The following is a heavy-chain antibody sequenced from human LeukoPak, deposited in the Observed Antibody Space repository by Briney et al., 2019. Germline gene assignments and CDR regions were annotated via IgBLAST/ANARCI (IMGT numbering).Heavy chain of an antibody. J-gene: IGHJ6*03. CDR2: ISSGSGYI. Sequence: PGGSLRLSCAVSGFTFSTYSMNWVRQAPGKGLEWVSSISSGSGYIYQADSVKGRFTISRDNAKNSLYLQMNSLRAEDTAVYYCARDLSLYSGSYPSPPSYYYYYYMDVWGKGTTVTVSS. CDR1: GFTFSTYS. V-gene: IGHV3-21*01. CDR3: ARDLSLYSGSYPSPPSYYYYYYMDV. D-gene: IGHD1-26*01.